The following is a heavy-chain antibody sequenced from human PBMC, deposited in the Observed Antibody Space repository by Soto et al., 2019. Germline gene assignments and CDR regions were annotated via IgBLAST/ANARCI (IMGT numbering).Heavy chain of an antibody. CDR1: GFTFSSYS. Sequence: GGSLRLSCAASGFTFSSYSMNWVRQAPGKGLEWVSSISSSSSYIYYADSVKGRFTISRDNAKNSLYLQMNSLRAEDTAVYYCARDRVLRYFDWSSDAFDIWGQGTMVTVSS. D-gene: IGHD3-9*01. CDR3: ARDRVLRYFDWSSDAFDI. CDR2: ISSSSSYI. V-gene: IGHV3-21*01. J-gene: IGHJ3*02.